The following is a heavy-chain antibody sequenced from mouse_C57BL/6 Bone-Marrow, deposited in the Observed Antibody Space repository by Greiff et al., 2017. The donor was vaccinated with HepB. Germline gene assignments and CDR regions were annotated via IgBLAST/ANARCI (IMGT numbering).Heavy chain of an antibody. CDR2: IRNKANNHAT. CDR1: GFTFSDAW. V-gene: IGHV6-6*01. J-gene: IGHJ3*01. D-gene: IGHD3-2*02. CDR3: TRKGQLRLQFAY. Sequence: EVKLVESGGGLVQPGGSMKLSCAASGFTFSDAWMDWVRQSPEKGLEWVAEIRNKANNHATYYAESVKGRFTISRDDSKSSVYLQMNSLRAEDTGIYYCTRKGQLRLQFAYWGQGTLVTVSA.